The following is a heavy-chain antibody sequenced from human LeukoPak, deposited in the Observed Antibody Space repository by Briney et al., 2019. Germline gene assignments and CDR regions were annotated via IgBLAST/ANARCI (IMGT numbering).Heavy chain of an antibody. V-gene: IGHV3-30-3*01. J-gene: IGHJ4*02. CDR2: ISYDGGEK. CDR3: ARGPREWLFHDSDY. D-gene: IGHD3-3*01. Sequence: GGSLRLSCAASGFTFSRYALHWVRQAPGKGLEWMTIISYDGGEKYYADSVKGRFTISRDNSRNTLYLQMNNLRTEDTAVYHCARGPREWLFHDSDYWGQGALVTVSS. CDR1: GFTFSRYA.